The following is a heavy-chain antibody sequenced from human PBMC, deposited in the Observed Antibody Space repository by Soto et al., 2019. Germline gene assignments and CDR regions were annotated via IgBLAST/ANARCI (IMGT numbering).Heavy chain of an antibody. CDR3: AREKSGYYDY. V-gene: IGHV1-18*01. Sequence: ASVKVSCKASGYTFTSYGISWVRQAPGQGLEWMGWISAYNGNTNYAQKFQGRVTMTTDTSTNTAYMELSSLRSEDTAVYYCAREKSGYYDYWGQGTLVTVSS. CDR1: GYTFTSYG. CDR2: ISAYNGNT. J-gene: IGHJ4*02. D-gene: IGHD3-3*01.